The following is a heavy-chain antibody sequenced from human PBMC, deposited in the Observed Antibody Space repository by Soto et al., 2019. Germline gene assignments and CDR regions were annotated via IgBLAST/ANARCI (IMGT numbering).Heavy chain of an antibody. CDR3: ARAAIDYYGDYVYYFDY. Sequence: SETLSLTCTVSGGSVSSGGYYCSLIRLPPRKGLEWIGYIYYSGSTNYNPSLKSRVTISVDTSKNQFSLKLSSVTAADTAVYYCARAAIDYYGDYVYYFDYWGQGTLVTVS. D-gene: IGHD4-17*01. CDR2: IYYSGST. J-gene: IGHJ4*02. V-gene: IGHV4-61*08. CDR1: GGSVSSGGYY.